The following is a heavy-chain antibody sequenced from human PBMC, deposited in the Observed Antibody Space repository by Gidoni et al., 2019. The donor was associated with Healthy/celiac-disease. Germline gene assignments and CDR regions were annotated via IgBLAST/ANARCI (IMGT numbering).Heavy chain of an antibody. J-gene: IGHJ4*02. CDR2: IYYSGST. CDR3: ARGGVWSGYYNY. D-gene: IGHD3-3*01. Sequence: GKGLEWIGYIYYSGSTNYNPSLKSRVTISVDTSKNQFSLKLSSVTAADTAVYYCARGGVWSGYYNYWGQGTLVTVSS. V-gene: IGHV4-59*13.